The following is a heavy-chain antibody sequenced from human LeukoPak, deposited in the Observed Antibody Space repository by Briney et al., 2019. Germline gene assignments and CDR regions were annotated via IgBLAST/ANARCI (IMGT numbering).Heavy chain of an antibody. CDR2: IWDDGSNK. Sequence: PGGSLRLSCEASGFTFRSYGMHWVRRAPGKGLEWVAIIWDDGSNKYYADSVKGRFTISRDNSKNTLYLQMNSLRVEDTAVYYCARDPGIWGSSTRFDYWGQGTLVTVSS. D-gene: IGHD2-21*01. CDR1: GFTFRSYG. V-gene: IGHV3-33*01. CDR3: ARDPGIWGSSTRFDY. J-gene: IGHJ4*02.